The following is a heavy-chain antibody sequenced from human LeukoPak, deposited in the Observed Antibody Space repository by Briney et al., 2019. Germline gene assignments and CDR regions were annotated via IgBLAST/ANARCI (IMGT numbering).Heavy chain of an antibody. V-gene: IGHV4-39*07. D-gene: IGHD6-6*01. CDR3: ARDLGQLAGTWYYMDV. CDR2: IYYSGST. J-gene: IGHJ6*03. Sequence: SETLSLTCTVSGGSISSSSYYWGWIRQPPGKGLEWIGSIYYSGSTYYNPSLKSRVTISVDTSKNQFSLKLSSVTAADTAVYYCARDLGQLAGTWYYMDVWGKGTTVTVSS. CDR1: GGSISSSSYY.